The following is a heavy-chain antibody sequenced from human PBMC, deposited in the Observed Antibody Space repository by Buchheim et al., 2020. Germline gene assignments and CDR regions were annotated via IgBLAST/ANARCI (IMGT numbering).Heavy chain of an antibody. CDR2: INIGNGNT. J-gene: IGHJ6*02. D-gene: IGHD3-3*01. Sequence: QVQVVQSGAEVKKPGASVKVSCKASGYTFTSYPMHWVRQAPGQRLEWMGWINIGNGNTKCSQKFQGRVTIIRDTSASTVYMELSSLRSEDTAVYYCARPSGYYTNYYYGMDVWGQGTT. CDR1: GYTFTSYP. V-gene: IGHV1-3*04. CDR3: ARPSGYYTNYYYGMDV.